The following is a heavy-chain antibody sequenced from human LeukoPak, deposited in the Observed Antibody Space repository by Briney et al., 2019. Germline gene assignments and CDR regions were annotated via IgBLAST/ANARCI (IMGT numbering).Heavy chain of an antibody. D-gene: IGHD6-19*01. V-gene: IGHV1-8*02. CDR1: GGTFSSYA. CDR3: ARGGSSGWYFLYYYYYGMDV. CDR2: MNPNSGNT. J-gene: IGHJ6*02. Sequence: ASVKVSCKASGGTFSSYAISWVRQAPGQGLEWMGWMNPNSGNTGYAQKFQGRVTMTRNTSISTAYMELSSLRSEDTAVYYCARGGSSGWYFLYYYYYGMDVWGQGTTVTVSS.